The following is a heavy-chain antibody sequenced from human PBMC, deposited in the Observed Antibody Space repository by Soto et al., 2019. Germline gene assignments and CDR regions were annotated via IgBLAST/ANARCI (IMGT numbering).Heavy chain of an antibody. Sequence: GGSLRLSCAASGFTFSRYAMSWVRQAPGKGLEWVSTIGGSGDRTYYTDSVKGRVTISRDNSKNTLYLQMNSLRVEDTAVYYCAKIGHSYGGRVLWGQGNLVTVAS. CDR2: IGGSGDRT. CDR3: AKIGHSYGGRVL. J-gene: IGHJ4*02. V-gene: IGHV3-23*01. D-gene: IGHD5-18*01. CDR1: GFTFSRYA.